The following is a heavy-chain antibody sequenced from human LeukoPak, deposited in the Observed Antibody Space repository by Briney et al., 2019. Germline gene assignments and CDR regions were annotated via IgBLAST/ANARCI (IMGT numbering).Heavy chain of an antibody. D-gene: IGHD1-1*01. J-gene: IGHJ4*02. CDR2: ICTSGST. CDR1: DGSISGYY. Sequence: SETLFLTCTVSDGSISGYYWNWIRQPAGKGLEWIGRICTSGSTNYNPSLRSRVTMSVDTSKNQFSLKLSSVTAADTAVYYCSRGTTLFDYWGQGTLVTVSS. V-gene: IGHV4-4*07. CDR3: SRGTTLFDY.